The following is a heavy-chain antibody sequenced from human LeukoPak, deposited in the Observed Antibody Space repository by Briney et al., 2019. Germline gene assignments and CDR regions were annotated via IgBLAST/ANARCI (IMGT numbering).Heavy chain of an antibody. CDR1: GFTFSSYS. Sequence: GGSLRLSCAASGFTFSSYSMNWVRQAPGKGLEWVSSISSSSSSYIYYADSVKGRFTISRDNAKNSLYLQMNSLRAEDTAVYYCARGGGHCSSTSCYMVGWGQGTLVTVSS. V-gene: IGHV3-21*01. CDR3: ARGGGHCSSTSCYMVG. D-gene: IGHD2-2*02. CDR2: ISSSSSSYI. J-gene: IGHJ4*02.